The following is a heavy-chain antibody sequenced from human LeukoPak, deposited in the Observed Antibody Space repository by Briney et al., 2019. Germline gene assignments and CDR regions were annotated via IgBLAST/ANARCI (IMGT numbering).Heavy chain of an antibody. CDR3: AKSAYLRQHLVLGGVDY. V-gene: IGHV3-30*18. CDR2: ISYDGSEK. D-gene: IGHD4/OR15-4a*01. Sequence: PGGSLRLSCAASGFTFSSYGIHWVRQAPGKGLEWVAVISYDGSEKYYADSVKGRFTISRDNSKDTVYLQMNSLRAEDTAVYYCAKSAYLRQHLVLGGVDYWGQGTLVTVSS. J-gene: IGHJ4*02. CDR1: GFTFSSYG.